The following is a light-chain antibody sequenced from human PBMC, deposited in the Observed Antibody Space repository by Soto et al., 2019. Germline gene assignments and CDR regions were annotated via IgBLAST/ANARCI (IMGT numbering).Light chain of an antibody. Sequence: EIVLTQSPATLSLSPGERATLSCRASQSVNDYLAWYQQKPCQAPRLLIYGASNRATGIPVRFSGSGSGTDFTLTISSLEPDDLAVYYCQHRGRWPRTFGQGTKLEIK. CDR3: QHRGRWPRT. J-gene: IGKJ2*01. CDR2: GAS. CDR1: QSVNDY. V-gene: IGKV3-11*01.